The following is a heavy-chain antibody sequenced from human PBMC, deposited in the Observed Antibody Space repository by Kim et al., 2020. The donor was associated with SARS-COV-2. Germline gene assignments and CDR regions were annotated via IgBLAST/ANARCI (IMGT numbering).Heavy chain of an antibody. CDR2: ISSSSSTI. Sequence: GGSLRLSCAASGFTFSSYSMNWVRQAPGKGLEWVSYISSSSSTIYYADSVKGRFTISRDNAKNSLYLQMNSLRDEDTAVYYCARLPPWGYSSSWYGSLVFDYWGQGTLVTVSS. CDR1: GFTFSSYS. D-gene: IGHD6-13*01. CDR3: ARLPPWGYSSSWYGSLVFDY. J-gene: IGHJ4*02. V-gene: IGHV3-48*02.